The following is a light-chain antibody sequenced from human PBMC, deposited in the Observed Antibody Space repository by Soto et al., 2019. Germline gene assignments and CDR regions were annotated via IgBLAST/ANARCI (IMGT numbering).Light chain of an antibody. V-gene: IGLV2-14*01. CDR3: SSYRSNSRVV. CDR2: EVS. J-gene: IGLJ2*01. CDR1: SSDVGGYNY. Sequence: QSVLTQPASVSGSPGQSITISCTGTSSDVGGYNYVSWYQQHPVEAPKLLIYEVSNRPSGVSNRFSGSKSGDTASLTISGLQAEDEAYYYCSSYRSNSRVVFGGGTKLTVL.